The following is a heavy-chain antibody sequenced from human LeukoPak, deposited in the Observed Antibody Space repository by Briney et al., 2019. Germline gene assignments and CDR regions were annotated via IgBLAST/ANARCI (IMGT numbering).Heavy chain of an antibody. D-gene: IGHD4-23*01. CDR2: INPNSGGT. V-gene: IGHV1-2*02. CDR1: GYTFTGYY. Sequence: GASVKVSCKASGYTFTGYYMHWVRQAPGQGLEWMGWINPNSGGTNYAQKFQGRVTMTRDTSISTAYMELSSLRSEDTAVYYCATAPDYGGNRVFDYWGQGTLVTVSS. CDR3: ATAPDYGGNRVFDY. J-gene: IGHJ4*02.